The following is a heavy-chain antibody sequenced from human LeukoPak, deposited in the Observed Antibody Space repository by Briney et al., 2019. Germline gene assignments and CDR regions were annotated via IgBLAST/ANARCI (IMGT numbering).Heavy chain of an antibody. V-gene: IGHV4-39*02. CDR3: ARDRYYFGSGSLQYYYYMDV. J-gene: IGHJ6*03. Sequence: SETLSLTCTVSGGSISSSSYYWGWIRQPPGKGLEWIGNIYYSGSTYYNPSLKSRVTISVDTSNNQFSLKLSSVTAADTAVYYCARDRYYFGSGSLQYYYYMDVWGKGTTVTISS. CDR1: GGSISSSSYY. CDR2: IYYSGST. D-gene: IGHD3-10*01.